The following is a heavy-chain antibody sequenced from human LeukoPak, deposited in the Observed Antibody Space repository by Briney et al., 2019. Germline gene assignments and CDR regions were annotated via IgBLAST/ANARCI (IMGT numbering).Heavy chain of an antibody. CDR2: ISWNSGSI. CDR1: GFTFDDYA. D-gene: IGHD5-12*01. Sequence: GRSLRLSCAASGFTFDDYAMHWVRQAPGKGLEWVSGISWNSGSIGYADSVKGRFTISRDNAKNSLYLQMNSLRAEDTALYYCASAYSGYENYYYYYYMDVWGKGTTVTVSS. CDR3: ASAYSGYENYYYYYYMDV. V-gene: IGHV3-9*01. J-gene: IGHJ6*03.